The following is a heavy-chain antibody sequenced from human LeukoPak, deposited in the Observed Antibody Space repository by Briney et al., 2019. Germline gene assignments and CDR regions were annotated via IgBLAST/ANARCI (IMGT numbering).Heavy chain of an antibody. Sequence: PSQTLSLTCTVSGGSISSGGYYWSWIRQPPGKGLEWIGYIYHSGSTYYNPSLKSRVTISVDRSKNQFSLKLSSVTAADTAVYYCATVTVTTHMDVWGKGTTVTVSS. CDR2: IYHSGST. CDR1: GGSISSGGYY. V-gene: IGHV4-30-2*01. CDR3: ATVTVTTHMDV. D-gene: IGHD4-17*01. J-gene: IGHJ6*03.